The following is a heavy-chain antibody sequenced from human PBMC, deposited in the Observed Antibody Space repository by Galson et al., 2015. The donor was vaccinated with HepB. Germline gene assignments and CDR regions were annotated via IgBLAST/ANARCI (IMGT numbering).Heavy chain of an antibody. V-gene: IGHV3-30*04. J-gene: IGHJ4*02. CDR2: ISYDGSNK. D-gene: IGHD3-10*01. CDR1: GFTFSSYA. CDR3: ARDLSLGFRWFGELSV. Sequence: SLRLSCAASGFTFSSYAMHWVRQAPGKGLERVAVISYDGSNKYYADSVKGRFTISRDNSKNTLYLQMNSLRAEDTAVYYCARDLSLGFRWFGELSVWGQGTLVTVSS.